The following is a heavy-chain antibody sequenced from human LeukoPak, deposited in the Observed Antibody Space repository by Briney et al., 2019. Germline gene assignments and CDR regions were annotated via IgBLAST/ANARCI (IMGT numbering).Heavy chain of an antibody. D-gene: IGHD3-16*01. Sequence: SETLSLTCTVSSGSINSYYWGWVRQPAGRGLEWIGRIYTTGKTDYNPSPKSRLTMSVDTSKRQFSLNLTSVTAADTAIYFCARHGYTASHYFLGFWSQGTLVTVSS. V-gene: IGHV4-4*07. CDR3: ARHGYTASHYFLGF. CDR2: IYTTGKT. CDR1: SGSINSYY. J-gene: IGHJ4*02.